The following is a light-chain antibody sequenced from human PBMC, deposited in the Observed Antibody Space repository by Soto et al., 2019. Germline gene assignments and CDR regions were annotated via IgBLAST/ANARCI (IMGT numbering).Light chain of an antibody. J-gene: IGKJ1*01. CDR3: QQYNSYPWT. CDR1: LGISDY. V-gene: IGKV1-27*01. CDR2: AAS. Sequence: DNQITQSPSSLSASVGDRVTITCRASLGISDYLSWYQQKPGKVPRLLIYAASTLHSGVPSRFSGSGSGTEFTLTISSLQPDDFATYYCQQYNSYPWTFGQGTKVDIK.